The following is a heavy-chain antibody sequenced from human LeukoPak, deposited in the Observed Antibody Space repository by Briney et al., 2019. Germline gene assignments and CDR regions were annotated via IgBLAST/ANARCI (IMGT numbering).Heavy chain of an antibody. V-gene: IGHV3-64*01. J-gene: IGHJ4*02. Sequence: GGSLRLSCAASGFTFSSYAMHWVRQAPGEGLEYVSAISSNGGSTYYANSVKGRFTISRDNSKNTLYLQMGSLRAEDMAVYYCARVAGSTVTYYFDYWGQGTLVTVSS. D-gene: IGHD4-17*01. CDR2: ISSNGGST. CDR1: GFTFSSYA. CDR3: ARVAGSTVTYYFDY.